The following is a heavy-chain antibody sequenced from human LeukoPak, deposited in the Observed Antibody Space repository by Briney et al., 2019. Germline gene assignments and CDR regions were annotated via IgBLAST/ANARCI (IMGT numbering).Heavy chain of an antibody. CDR3: ATPPLEGGF. CDR1: GFTFNSYT. J-gene: IGHJ4*02. Sequence: GGSLRLSCAASGFTFNSYTMNWVRQAPGKGLEWGSSINISSRYIYYADSMKGRFTISRDNAKNSLYLQMNSLRAEDTAVYYCATPPLEGGFWGQGTLVTVSS. D-gene: IGHD1-1*01. CDR2: INISSRYI. V-gene: IGHV3-21*01.